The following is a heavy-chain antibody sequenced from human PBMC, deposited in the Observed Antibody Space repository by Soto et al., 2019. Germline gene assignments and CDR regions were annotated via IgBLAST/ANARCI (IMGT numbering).Heavy chain of an antibody. Sequence: GGSLRLSCAASGFSLSNNGMHWVRQAPGKGLEWVAVISYDGNNKYYADSVKGRFTISRDNSKNTVYLEMNDLRAEDTAMYYCAKGGSGNYLTYYYYYGMDVWGQGTTVTVSS. CDR2: ISYDGNNK. CDR1: GFSLSNNG. D-gene: IGHD3-22*01. V-gene: IGHV3-30*18. J-gene: IGHJ6*02. CDR3: AKGGSGNYLTYYYYYGMDV.